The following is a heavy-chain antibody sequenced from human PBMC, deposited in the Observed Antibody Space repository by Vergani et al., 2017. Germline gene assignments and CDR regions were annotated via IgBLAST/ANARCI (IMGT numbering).Heavy chain of an antibody. Sequence: QVQLVESGGGVVQPGGSLRLSCAASGFRIRNCGVHWVRQAPGKGLEWVAFIPHDESYTSYADSVKGRFTISRDTSKNTLFLQMNSLREDDAAVYYCAKVWAAWGFDYWGQGTLVTVSS. CDR1: GFRIRNCG. D-gene: IGHD3-16*01. V-gene: IGHV3-30*02. CDR3: AKVWAAWGFDY. CDR2: IPHDESYT. J-gene: IGHJ4*02.